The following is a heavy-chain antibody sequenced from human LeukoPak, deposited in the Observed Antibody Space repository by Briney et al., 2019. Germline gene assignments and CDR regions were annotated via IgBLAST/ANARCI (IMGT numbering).Heavy chain of an antibody. Sequence: SETLSLTCTVSGGSISSGSYSWNWIRQPAGKGLEWIGRIYTSESTNYNPSLKSRLTISVDTSKNQFSLKLSSVTAADTAVYYCAGAEWELDDALDIWGQGTMVTVSS. V-gene: IGHV4-61*02. CDR3: AGAEWELDDALDI. CDR1: GGSISSGSYS. CDR2: IYTSEST. D-gene: IGHD1-26*01. J-gene: IGHJ3*02.